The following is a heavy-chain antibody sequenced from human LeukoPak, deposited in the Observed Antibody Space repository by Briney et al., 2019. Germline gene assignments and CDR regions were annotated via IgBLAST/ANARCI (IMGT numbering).Heavy chain of an antibody. CDR2: ISGSGGNT. Sequence: GGSLRLSCAASGFTFSSYAMSWVRQAPGKGLEWVSAISGSGGNTYYADSVKGRFTISRDNSKNTLYLQMSSLRAEDTAVYYCAKGDYYGSGSYFYWGQGTLVTVSS. CDR1: GFTFSSYA. D-gene: IGHD3-10*01. V-gene: IGHV3-23*01. CDR3: AKGDYYGSGSYFY. J-gene: IGHJ4*02.